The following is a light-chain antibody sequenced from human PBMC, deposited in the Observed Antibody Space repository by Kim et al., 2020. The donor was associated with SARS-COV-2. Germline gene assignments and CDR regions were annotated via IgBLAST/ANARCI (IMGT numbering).Light chain of an antibody. J-gene: IGKJ4*01. Sequence: ASVGDRFTITCRASHAISDRLAWYQQKLGKAPKLLIYKASSVESGVPSRFSGSGSGTEFTLTISSLQPDDFATYYCQQYNSYSLTFGGGTKVDIK. V-gene: IGKV1-5*03. CDR1: HAISDR. CDR2: KAS. CDR3: QQYNSYSLT.